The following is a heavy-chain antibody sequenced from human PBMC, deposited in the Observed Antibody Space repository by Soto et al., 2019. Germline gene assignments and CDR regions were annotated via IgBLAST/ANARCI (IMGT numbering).Heavy chain of an antibody. V-gene: IGHV3-53*02. J-gene: IGHJ5*02. D-gene: IGHD3-16*01. CDR2: IYSVGTT. CDR3: ARGATRDNMMDSP. CDR1: GFTVSSYY. Sequence: EVQLVETGGGLIQPGGSLRLSCAATGFTVSSYYMSWVRQAPGKGREWVSVIYSVGTTYYADSVKGRFTISRDDSKNTLYLQMNNVRVEDTAVYYCARGATRDNMMDSPWGKGTLVTVSS.